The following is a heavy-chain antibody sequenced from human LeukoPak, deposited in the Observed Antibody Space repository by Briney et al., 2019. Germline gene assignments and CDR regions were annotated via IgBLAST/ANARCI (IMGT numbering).Heavy chain of an antibody. CDR2: IKQDGSER. V-gene: IGHV3-7*04. D-gene: IGHD2-15*01. CDR3: ARGYCSGGSCFSSTGNFDL. CDR1: GFTFSSFW. J-gene: IGHJ2*01. Sequence: GWSLRLSYAASGFTFSSFWMSWLRQAPGKELAWVANIKQDGSERYYVDSVKGRFTVSRDNAENSLYLQMNSLRAEDTAVYYCARGYCSGGSCFSSTGNFDLWGRGTLVTVSS.